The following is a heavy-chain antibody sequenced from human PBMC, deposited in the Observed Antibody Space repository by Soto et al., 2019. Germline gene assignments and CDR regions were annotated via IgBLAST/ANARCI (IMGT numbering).Heavy chain of an antibody. CDR2: IYYSGST. J-gene: IGHJ3*02. Sequence: PSETLSLTCTVSGGSISSSSYYWGWIRQPPGKGLEWIGSIYYSGSTYYNPSLKSRVTISVDTSKNQFSLKLSSVTAADTAVYYCARPSMVRGVDAFDIWGQGTMVTVSS. CDR1: GGSISSSSYY. CDR3: ARPSMVRGVDAFDI. D-gene: IGHD3-10*01. V-gene: IGHV4-39*01.